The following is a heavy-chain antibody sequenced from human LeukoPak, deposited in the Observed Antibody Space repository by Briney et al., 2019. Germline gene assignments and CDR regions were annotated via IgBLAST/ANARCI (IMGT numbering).Heavy chain of an antibody. D-gene: IGHD1-26*01. CDR3: AREAEGRKWELLRSDY. CDR2: INPNSGGT. CDR1: GFTFTGYY. Sequence: RASVKVSCKASGFTFTGYYMHWVRQAPGQGLEWMGWINPNSGGTNYAQKLQGRVTMTTDTSTSTAYMELRSLRSDDTAVYYCAREAEGRKWELLRSDYWGQGTLVTVSS. V-gene: IGHV1-2*02. J-gene: IGHJ4*02.